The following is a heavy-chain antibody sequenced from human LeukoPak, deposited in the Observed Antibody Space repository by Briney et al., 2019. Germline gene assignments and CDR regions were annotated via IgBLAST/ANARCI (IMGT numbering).Heavy chain of an antibody. V-gene: IGHV4-34*01. J-gene: IGHJ4*02. D-gene: IGHD3-3*01. CDR1: GGSFSGYY. CDR2: INHSGST. Sequence: SETLSLTCAVYGGSFSGYYWSWIRQPPGKGLEWIGEINHSGSTNYNPSLKSRVTISADTSKNQFSLKLSSVTAADTAVYYCASLYYDFWSGEKQIDYWGQGTLVTVSS. CDR3: ASLYYDFWSGEKQIDY.